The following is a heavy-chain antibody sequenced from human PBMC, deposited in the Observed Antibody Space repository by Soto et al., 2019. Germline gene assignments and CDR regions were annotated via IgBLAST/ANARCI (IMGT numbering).Heavy chain of an antibody. D-gene: IGHD3-22*01. J-gene: IGHJ4*02. CDR1: GASISSGGYY. CDR3: ARGGYYYDSSGWYDY. V-gene: IGHV4-31*03. CDR2: IYYSGST. Sequence: SETLSLTCTVSGASISSGGYYWSWIRQHPGKGMEWLGYIYYSGSTYYNPSLKSRVIISVDTSKNQFSLKLSSVTAADTAVYYCARGGYYYDSSGWYDYWGQG.